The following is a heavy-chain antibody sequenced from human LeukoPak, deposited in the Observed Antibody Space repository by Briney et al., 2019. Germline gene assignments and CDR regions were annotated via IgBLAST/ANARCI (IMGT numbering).Heavy chain of an antibody. CDR2: IQYDESDK. V-gene: IGHV3-30*02. CDR1: GLTFSTSG. D-gene: IGHD6-19*01. CDR3: AREGCITVAGKFDS. J-gene: IGHJ4*02. Sequence: GGSLRLSCAASGLTFSTSGMHWVRQAPGKGLEWVAFIQYDESDKYYADSVRGRFTISRDNSKNTLYLQMNSLRAEDTAVYYCAREGCITVAGKFDSWGQGTLVTVSS.